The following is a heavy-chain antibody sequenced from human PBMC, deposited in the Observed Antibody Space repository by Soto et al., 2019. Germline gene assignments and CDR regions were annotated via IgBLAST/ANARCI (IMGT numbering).Heavy chain of an antibody. V-gene: IGHV3-23*01. Sequence: EVQLLESGGGLVQPGGSLRLSCAASGFTFSSYAMSWVRQAPGKGLEWVSAISGSGGSTYYADSVKGRFTISRDNSKNTLYLQMNSLRAEDTAVYYCAKSPTGYCTNGVCYYFDYWGQGTLVTVSS. CDR2: ISGSGGST. D-gene: IGHD2-8*01. CDR1: GFTFSSYA. J-gene: IGHJ4*02. CDR3: AKSPTGYCTNGVCYYFDY.